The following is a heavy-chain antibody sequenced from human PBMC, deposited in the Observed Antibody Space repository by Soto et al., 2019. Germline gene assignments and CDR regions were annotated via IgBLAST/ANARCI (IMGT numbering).Heavy chain of an antibody. D-gene: IGHD2-15*01. J-gene: IGHJ4*02. CDR2: IFADGST. CDR1: GGSVNNYY. Sequence: QVQLQESGPGLVKPSETLSLICTVSGGSVNNYYWGWVRQPVGKGLEWIGRIFADGSTTYNPSLMGRVTLSVDTSRNQLSLELTSMTAADTAVYYCVRDHAQVVVGTGFDCWGQGAPVTVSS. V-gene: IGHV4-4*07. CDR3: VRDHAQVVVGTGFDC.